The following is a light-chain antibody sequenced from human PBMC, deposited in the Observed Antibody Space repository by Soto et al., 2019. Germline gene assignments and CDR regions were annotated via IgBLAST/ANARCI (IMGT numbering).Light chain of an antibody. Sequence: QPVLTQSPSASASLGASVKLTCTLSSGHSSYAIAWHQQQPEKGPRYLMKLNSDGSHSKGDGSPDRFSCSSSGAERYLTISSLQSEDEADYYCQTWGTGIVVFGGGTKVTVL. CDR3: QTWGTGIVV. V-gene: IGLV4-69*01. J-gene: IGLJ2*01. CDR2: LNSDGSH. CDR1: SGHSSYA.